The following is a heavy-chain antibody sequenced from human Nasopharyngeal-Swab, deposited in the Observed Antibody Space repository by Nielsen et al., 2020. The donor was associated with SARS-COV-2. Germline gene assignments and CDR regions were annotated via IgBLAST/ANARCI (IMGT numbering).Heavy chain of an antibody. CDR3: ARDLHSRAEFDY. CDR1: GFTFSDYY. CDR2: ISSSGSTI. Sequence: GESLKISCAASGFTFSDYYMSWIRQAPGKGLEWVSYISSSGSTIYYADSVKGRFTISRDNAKNSLYLQMNSLRAEDTAVYYCARDLHSRAEFDYWGQGTLVTASS. V-gene: IGHV3-11*01. D-gene: IGHD1-14*01. J-gene: IGHJ4*02.